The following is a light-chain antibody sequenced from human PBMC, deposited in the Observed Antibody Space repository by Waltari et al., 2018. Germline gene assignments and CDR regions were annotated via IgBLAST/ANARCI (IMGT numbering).Light chain of an antibody. V-gene: IGKV1-39*01. J-gene: IGKJ1*01. CDR2: AAS. CDR1: RYINKY. Sequence: DIQMTQSPSSLSAFVGDRVTVTCRASRYINKYLNWYQQKSGKPPKLLIYAASSLQSGVPSRFSGSGSGTEFTLTISGLQDEDSATYYSQQSFGNPPWTFGQGTKVEI. CDR3: QQSFGNPPWT.